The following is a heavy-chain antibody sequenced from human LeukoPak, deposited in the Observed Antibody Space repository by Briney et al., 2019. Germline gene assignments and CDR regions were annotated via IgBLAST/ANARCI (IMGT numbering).Heavy chain of an antibody. CDR1: GFTFSSYS. CDR3: ARGLYGSGTKRSYGMDV. Sequence: GGSLRLSCAASGFTFSSYSMNWVRQAPGKGLEWVSSISSSSSYIYYADSVKGRFTISRDNAKNSLYLQMNSLGAEDTAVYYCARGLYGSGTKRSYGMDVWGKGTTVTVSS. CDR2: ISSSSSYI. D-gene: IGHD3-10*01. V-gene: IGHV3-21*01. J-gene: IGHJ6*04.